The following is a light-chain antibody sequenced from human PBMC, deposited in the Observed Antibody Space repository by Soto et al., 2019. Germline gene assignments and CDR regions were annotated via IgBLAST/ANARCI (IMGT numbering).Light chain of an antibody. CDR1: QRICSY. V-gene: IGKV1-39*01. CDR2: AAT. CDR3: QQSYSIPVWT. J-gene: IGKJ1*01. Sequence: DIQMTQSPSSLSASVAASVTITCRPSQRICSYVNWYQQKPGKAPKLLIYAATNWEEGVPSRFSGSGSGTDFSLSVSGLQPEDFATYYCQQSYSIPVWTFGHGTKVDIK.